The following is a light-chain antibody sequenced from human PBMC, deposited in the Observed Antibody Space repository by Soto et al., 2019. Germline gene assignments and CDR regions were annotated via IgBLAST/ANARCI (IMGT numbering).Light chain of an antibody. Sequence: EVASTRPAATLSLSRGERATLSGRASQSISSGYLAWYQQKPGQAPRLLIYGASSRATGIPDRFSGSGSGTDFTLTISRLEPEDIAVFYCQQYGSSPWTFGQGTKVDIK. CDR1: QSISSGY. J-gene: IGKJ1*01. CDR3: QQYGSSPWT. V-gene: IGKV3-20*01. CDR2: GAS.